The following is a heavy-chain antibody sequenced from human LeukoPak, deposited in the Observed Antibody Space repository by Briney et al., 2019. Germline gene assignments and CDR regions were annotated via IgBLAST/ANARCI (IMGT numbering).Heavy chain of an antibody. J-gene: IGHJ5*02. CDR1: GGSFSGYY. D-gene: IGHD3-10*01. CDR3: ARLSLLLWFGELRYKWFDP. Sequence: TSETLSLTCAVYGGSFSGYYWNWIRQPPGKGLEWTGEINHSGSTNYNPSLKSRVTISVDTSKNQFSLRLYSVTAADTAVYYCARLSLLLWFGELRYKWFDPWGQGTLDTVSS. V-gene: IGHV4-34*01. CDR2: INHSGST.